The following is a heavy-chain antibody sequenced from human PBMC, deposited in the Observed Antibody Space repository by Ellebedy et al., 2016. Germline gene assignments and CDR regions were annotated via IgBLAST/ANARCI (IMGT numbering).Heavy chain of an antibody. CDR1: GYTFTGYY. D-gene: IGHD6-19*01. CDR3: ARDSGSSGRFDY. V-gene: IGHV1-2*02. CDR2: INPNSGGT. Sequence: ASVKVSXXASGYTFTGYYMHWVRQAPGQGLEWMGWINPNSGGTNYAQKFQGRVTMTRDTSTSTVYMELSSLRSEDTAVYYCARDSGSSGRFDYWGQGTLVTVSS. J-gene: IGHJ4*02.